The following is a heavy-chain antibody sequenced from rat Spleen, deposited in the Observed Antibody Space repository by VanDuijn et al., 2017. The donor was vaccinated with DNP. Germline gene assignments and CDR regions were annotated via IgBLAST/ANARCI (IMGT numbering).Heavy chain of an antibody. CDR1: GFTFNNYW. V-gene: IGHV5-31*01. CDR3: TRGNYGGYRFDY. CDR2: ITNTGGST. Sequence: EVQLVESGGGLVQPGRSLKLSCVASGFTFNNYWMTWIRQAPGKGLEWVASITNTGGSTYYPDSVKGRFTISRDNAKSTLYLKMNSLRSEDTATYYCTRGNYGGYRFDYWGQGVMVTVSS. D-gene: IGHD1-11*01. J-gene: IGHJ2*01.